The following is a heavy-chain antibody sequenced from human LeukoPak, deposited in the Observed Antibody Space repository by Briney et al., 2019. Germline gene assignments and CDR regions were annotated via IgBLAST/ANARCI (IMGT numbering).Heavy chain of an antibody. CDR1: GFTFSSYA. CDR3: ARDEGLYSGSYFIDY. J-gene: IGHJ4*02. V-gene: IGHV3-30-3*01. CDR2: ISYDGSNK. Sequence: QSGGSLRLSCAASGFTFSSYAMHGVRQAPGKGLEGVAVISYDGSNKYYADSVKGRFTISRDNSKNTLYLQMNSLRAEDTAVYYCARDEGLYSGSYFIDYWGQGTLVTVSS. D-gene: IGHD1-26*01.